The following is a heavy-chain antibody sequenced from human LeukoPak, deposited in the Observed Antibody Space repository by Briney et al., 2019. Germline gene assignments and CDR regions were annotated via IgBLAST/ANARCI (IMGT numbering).Heavy chain of an antibody. CDR3: ARSPLYSSGWFGYFDY. V-gene: IGHV3-66*01. J-gene: IGHJ4*02. CDR2: IYSGGST. CDR1: GFTVSSNY. D-gene: IGHD6-19*01. Sequence: GGSLRLSCAASGFTVSSNYMSWVRQAPGKGLEWVSVIYSGGSTYYADSVKGRFTISRDNSKNTLYLQMNSLRAEDTAVYYCARSPLYSSGWFGYFDYWGQGTLVTVSS.